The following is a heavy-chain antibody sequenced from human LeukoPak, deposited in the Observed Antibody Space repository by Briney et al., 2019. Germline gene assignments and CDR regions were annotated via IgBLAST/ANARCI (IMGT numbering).Heavy chain of an antibody. J-gene: IGHJ4*02. V-gene: IGHV5-51*01. D-gene: IGHD5-18*01. CDR3: ARHRGYSYGFGDY. CDR1: GYSFPIYW. CDR2: IYPGDSDT. Sequence: GESLKISCKGSGYSFPIYWIGWVRQMPGKGLEWMGIIYPGDSDTRYSPSFQGQVTFSADTSISTAYLQWSSLKASDTAMYYCARHRGYSYGFGDYWGQGTLVTVSS.